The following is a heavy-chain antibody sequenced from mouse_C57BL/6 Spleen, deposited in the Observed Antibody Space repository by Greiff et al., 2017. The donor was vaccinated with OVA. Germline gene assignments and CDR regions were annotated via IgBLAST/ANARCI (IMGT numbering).Heavy chain of an antibody. J-gene: IGHJ1*03. V-gene: IGHV1-64*01. D-gene: IGHD2-4*01. CDR1: GYTFTSYW. Sequence: VQLQQPGAELVKPGASVKLSCKASGYTFTSYWMHWVKQRPGQGLEWIGMIHPNSGSTNYNEKFKSKATLTVDKSSSTAYMQLSSLTSEDSAVYYCARKGIYYDYDDWYFDVWGTGTTVTVSS. CDR2: IHPNSGST. CDR3: ARKGIYYDYDDWYFDV.